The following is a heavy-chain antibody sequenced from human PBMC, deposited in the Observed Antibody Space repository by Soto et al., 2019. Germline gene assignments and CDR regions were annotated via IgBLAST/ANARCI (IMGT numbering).Heavy chain of an antibody. Sequence: EVQLVESGGGWVQPGGSLKLSCAASGFTFSGSDMHWVRQASGKGLEWVGRIRSKANSYATAYAASVKGRFTISRDDSKNTAYLQMNSLKTEDTAVYYCTRRGVAAQLYYYYGMDVWGQGTTVTVSS. CDR1: GFTFSGSD. J-gene: IGHJ6*02. CDR2: IRSKANSYAT. CDR3: TRRGVAAQLYYYYGMDV. D-gene: IGHD2-15*01. V-gene: IGHV3-73*02.